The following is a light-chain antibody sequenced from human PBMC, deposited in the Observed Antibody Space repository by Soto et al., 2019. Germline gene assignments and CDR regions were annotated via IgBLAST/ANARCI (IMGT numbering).Light chain of an antibody. CDR1: QSVSSN. CDR3: QQYVTSSWT. Sequence: EIVMTQSPATLSVSPGERATLSCRASQSVSSNLAWYQQKPGQAPRLLIYGASTRATGIPARFSGSGSGTEFTLTISRLEAEDFAVYYCQQYVTSSWTFGQGTKVDIK. CDR2: GAS. J-gene: IGKJ1*01. V-gene: IGKV3-15*01.